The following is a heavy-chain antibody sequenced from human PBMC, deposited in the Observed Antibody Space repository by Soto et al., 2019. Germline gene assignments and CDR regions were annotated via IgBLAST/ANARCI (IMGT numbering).Heavy chain of an antibody. CDR3: ARDRGYDAHDYYYNAMDV. Sequence: EVQLVESGGGLVKPGGSLRLSCISSGFTVRTYTMNWVRQAPGKGLEWVSGIRGFSPYTFYAESVKGRFTISRDNAKNSLYLQINSLRAEDTPVYYCARDRGYDAHDYYYNAMDVWGQGTTVTVSS. V-gene: IGHV3-21*01. CDR1: GFTVRTYT. D-gene: IGHD5-12*01. J-gene: IGHJ6*02. CDR2: IRGFSPYT.